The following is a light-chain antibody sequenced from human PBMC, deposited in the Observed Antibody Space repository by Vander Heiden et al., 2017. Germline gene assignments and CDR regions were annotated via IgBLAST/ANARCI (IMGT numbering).Light chain of an antibody. Sequence: EIVLTQSPATLSLSPGERATLSCRASQGVSSYLAWYQHKPGQAPRRLISDASNRAAGIPARFSGSGSGTDFTLTINSLEPEDFAVYYCQQRSNWPPAFGQGTKLEIK. J-gene: IGKJ2*01. CDR3: QQRSNWPPA. CDR2: DAS. V-gene: IGKV3-11*01. CDR1: QGVSSY.